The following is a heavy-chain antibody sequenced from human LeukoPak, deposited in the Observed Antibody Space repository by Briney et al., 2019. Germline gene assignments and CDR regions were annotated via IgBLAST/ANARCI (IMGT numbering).Heavy chain of an antibody. CDR2: ISNGGGST. J-gene: IGHJ4*02. V-gene: IGHV3-64*01. Sequence: GGSLRLSCAASGFTFSSYAMHWVRQAPGMGLEYVSAISNGGGSTHYANSVKGRFTISRDNSKNTLYLQMGSLRAEDMAVYYCARPYYDIWSAYVYWGQGTLVTVSS. CDR3: ARPYYDIWSAYVY. D-gene: IGHD3-3*01. CDR1: GFTFSSYA.